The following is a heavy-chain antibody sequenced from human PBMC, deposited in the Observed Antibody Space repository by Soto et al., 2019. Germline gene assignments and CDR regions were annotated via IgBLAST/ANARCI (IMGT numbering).Heavy chain of an antibody. V-gene: IGHV1-69*01. D-gene: IGHD5-12*01. CDR3: ASRTVEMATTTSRRRYYYYGMDV. J-gene: IGHJ6*02. Sequence: QVQLVQSGAEVKKPGSSVKVSCKASGGTFSSYAISWVRQAPGQGLEWMGGIIPIFGTANYAQKFQGRVSTIAEDAPSTAYMEVSSRRSEDTAVYYCASRTVEMATTTSRRRYYYYGMDVWGQGTTVTVSS. CDR1: GGTFSSYA. CDR2: IIPIFGTA.